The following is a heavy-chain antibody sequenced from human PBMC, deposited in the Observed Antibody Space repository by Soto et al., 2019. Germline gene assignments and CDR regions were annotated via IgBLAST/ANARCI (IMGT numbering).Heavy chain of an antibody. Sequence: PSETLSLTCAVYGGSFSGYYWSWIRQPPGKGLEWIGEINHSGSTNYNPSLKSRVTISVDTSKNQFSLKLSSVTAADTAVYYCARRRITIFGVVIKNYFDYWGQGTLVTVSS. CDR2: INHSGST. J-gene: IGHJ4*02. CDR1: GGSFSGYY. D-gene: IGHD3-3*01. CDR3: ARRRITIFGVVIKNYFDY. V-gene: IGHV4-34*01.